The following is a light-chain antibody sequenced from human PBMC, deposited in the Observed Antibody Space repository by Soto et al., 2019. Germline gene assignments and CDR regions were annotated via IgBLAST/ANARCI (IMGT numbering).Light chain of an antibody. Sequence: DIQMTQSPSSLSASVGDRVTITCQASHDIGNYLNWCQHKPGKAPKLLIYGAYNLETGVPSRFSGGGSGTDFTFTITSLQPEDFATYYCQYCDYVPLFGPGTTVDVK. CDR1: HDIGNY. J-gene: IGKJ3*01. V-gene: IGKV1-33*01. CDR3: QYCDYVPL. CDR2: GAY.